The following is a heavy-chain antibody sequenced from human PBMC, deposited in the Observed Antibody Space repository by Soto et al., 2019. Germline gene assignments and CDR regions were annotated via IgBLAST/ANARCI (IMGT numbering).Heavy chain of an antibody. CDR2: VYWDDDK. D-gene: IGHD3-16*01. V-gene: IGHV2-5*02. CDR3: AHRQLVTCLGFVTQTDVWFDS. J-gene: IGHJ5*01. Sequence: QITLKESGPTLVNPTQTLTLTCTFSGFSLSTSGAAVGWIRQPPGKALEWLALVYWDDDKRYSPSIKNRVSTTKDTSKNQVVPNLANAEPVDIATYYCAHRQLVTCLGFVTQTDVWFDSWGQGTLVTVPS. CDR1: GFSLSTSGAA.